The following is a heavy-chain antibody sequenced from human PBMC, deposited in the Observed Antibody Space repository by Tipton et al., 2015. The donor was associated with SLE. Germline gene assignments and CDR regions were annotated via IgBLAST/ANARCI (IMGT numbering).Heavy chain of an antibody. CDR3: ASTIYDFWTN. D-gene: IGHD3-3*01. Sequence: TLSLTCTVSGGFISNYYWSWIRQPAGKGLEWIVSLYPSGSTYYNPSLDSRAFVSIDTSRNQFSLKLTSATAADTAVYYCASTIYDFWTNWGQGALVTVSS. CDR2: LYPSGST. J-gene: IGHJ4*02. CDR1: GGFISNYY. V-gene: IGHV4-59*05.